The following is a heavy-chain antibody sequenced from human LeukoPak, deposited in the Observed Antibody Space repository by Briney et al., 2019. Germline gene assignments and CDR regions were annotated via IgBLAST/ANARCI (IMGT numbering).Heavy chain of an antibody. J-gene: IGHJ4*02. V-gene: IGHV1-69*05. CDR3: ARDNYDILTGYSVSDY. CDR1: GGTFSSYA. D-gene: IGHD3-9*01. Sequence: RASVKVSCKASGGTFSSYAISWVRQAPGQGLEWMGGIIPIFGTANYAQKLQGRVTMTTDTSTSAAYMELRSLRSDDTAVYYCARDNYDILTGYSVSDYWGQGTLVTVSP. CDR2: IIPIFGTA.